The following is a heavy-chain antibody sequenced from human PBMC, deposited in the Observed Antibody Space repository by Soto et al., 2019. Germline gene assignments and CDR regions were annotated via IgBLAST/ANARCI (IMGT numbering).Heavy chain of an antibody. CDR1: GGTFSSYA. D-gene: IGHD6-6*01. J-gene: IGHJ6*02. V-gene: IGHV1-69*13. CDR3: ARDEYSSHYYYYYGMDV. Sequence: SVKVSCKASGGTFSSYAISWVRQAPGQGLEWMGGIIPTFGTANYAQKFQGRVTITADESTSTAYMELSSLRSEDTAVYYCARDEYSSHYYYYYGMDVWGQGTTVTVSS. CDR2: IIPTFGTA.